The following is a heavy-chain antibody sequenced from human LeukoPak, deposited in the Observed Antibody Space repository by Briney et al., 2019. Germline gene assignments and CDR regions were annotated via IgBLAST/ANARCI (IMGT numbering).Heavy chain of an antibody. Sequence: GGSLRLSCVASGFTFSSYAMSWVRQAPGKGLEWVSTISGSGGNTYYPYSVRGRFTISRDNSKNTLYLQMNSLRAEDTAVYYCAKGGYCSSTSCLDAFDIWGQGTMVTVSS. V-gene: IGHV3-23*01. CDR2: ISGSGGNT. J-gene: IGHJ3*02. CDR1: GFTFSSYA. D-gene: IGHD2-2*01. CDR3: AKGGYCSSTSCLDAFDI.